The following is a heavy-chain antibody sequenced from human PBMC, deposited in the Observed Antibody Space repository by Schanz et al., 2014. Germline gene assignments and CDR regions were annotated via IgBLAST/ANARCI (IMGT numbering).Heavy chain of an antibody. V-gene: IGHV3-15*01. D-gene: IGHD3-10*01. CDR2: IKSKTDGGTT. CDR1: GFTFSDHY. J-gene: IGHJ4*02. CDR3: AKDQGSYGSGSYSYFDY. Sequence: EVQLVESGGGMVQPGGSLRLSCAASGFTFSDHYMDWVRQAPGKGLEWVGRIKSKTDGGTTDYAAPVKGRFTISRDDSKNTLFLQMNSLKTEDTAVYYCAKDQGSYGSGSYSYFDYWGQGTLATVSS.